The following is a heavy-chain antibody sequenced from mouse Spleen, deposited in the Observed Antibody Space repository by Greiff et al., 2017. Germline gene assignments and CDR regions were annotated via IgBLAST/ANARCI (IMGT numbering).Heavy chain of an antibody. CDR2: ISSGGGNT. CDR1: GFTFSSYA. Sequence: EVMLVESGGGLVKLGGSLKLSCAASGFTFSSYAMSWVRQTPEKRLEWVATISSGGGNTYYPDSVKGRFTISRDNAKNTLYLQMSSLKSEDTAMYYCARQNYYGSTLYYFDYWGQGTTLTVSS. J-gene: IGHJ2*01. CDR3: ARQNYYGSTLYYFDY. V-gene: IGHV5-9*01. D-gene: IGHD1-1*01.